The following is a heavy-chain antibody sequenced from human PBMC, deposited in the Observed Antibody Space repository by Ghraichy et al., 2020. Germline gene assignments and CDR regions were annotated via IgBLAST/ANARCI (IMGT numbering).Heavy chain of an antibody. CDR1: GFTFSTYA. CDR2: ISGSGGKT. Sequence: LSLTCAASGFTFSTYAMSWVRQAPGKGLEWVSAISGSGGKTYYADSVKGRFTISRDNPKNTLYLQMNSLRAEDTAVYYCAKERAQYYDSSGYLGYFQHWGQGTLVTVS. CDR3: AKERAQYYDSSGYLGYFQH. D-gene: IGHD3-22*01. V-gene: IGHV3-23*01. J-gene: IGHJ1*01.